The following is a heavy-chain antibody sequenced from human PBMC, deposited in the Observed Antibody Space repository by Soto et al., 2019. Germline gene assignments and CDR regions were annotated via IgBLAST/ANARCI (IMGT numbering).Heavy chain of an antibody. Sequence: EVQLVESGGMLVQPGGYLRLSCAASGLTLSTSSMNWVRQAPGKGLEWISYIRRHTSVTAYADSVKGRFTISRDSAKNSLYLQMDSLRVEDTAVYYCGKGAYSGYYSVDRWGQGTLVTVSS. V-gene: IGHV3-48*01. CDR1: GLTLSTSS. J-gene: IGHJ5*02. CDR3: GKGAYSGYYSVDR. CDR2: IRRHTSVT. D-gene: IGHD3-22*01.